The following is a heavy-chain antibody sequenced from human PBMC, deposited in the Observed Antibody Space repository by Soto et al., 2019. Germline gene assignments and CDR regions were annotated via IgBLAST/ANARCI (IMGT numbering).Heavy chain of an antibody. CDR2: IKQDGSEK. CDR3: AKDISGSFYYYYHYGMDV. Sequence: GGSLRLSCAASGFTFSSYWMSWVRQAPGKGLEWVANIKQDGSEKYYVDSVKGRFTISRDNAKNSLYLQMNSLRAEDTAVYYCAKDISGSFYYYYHYGMDVWGQGTTVTVSS. D-gene: IGHD6-19*01. V-gene: IGHV3-7*03. CDR1: GFTFSSYW. J-gene: IGHJ6*02.